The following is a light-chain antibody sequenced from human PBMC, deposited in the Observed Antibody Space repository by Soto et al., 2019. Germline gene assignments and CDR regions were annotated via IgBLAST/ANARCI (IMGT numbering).Light chain of an antibody. CDR2: DAS. J-gene: IGKJ3*01. Sequence: DIQMTQSPSSLSASVGDRVTITCQASQDISNYLKWYQQKPGKAPKLLIYDASNLETGVPSRFSGSGSETDFTFTISILQPEDIATYYCQQYDNLPPFTFGPGTKVDIQ. CDR3: QQYDNLPPFT. V-gene: IGKV1-33*01. CDR1: QDISNY.